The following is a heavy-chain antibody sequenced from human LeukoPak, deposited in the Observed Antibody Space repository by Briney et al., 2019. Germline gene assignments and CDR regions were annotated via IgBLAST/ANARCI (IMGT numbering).Heavy chain of an antibody. CDR2: LNWNGDNT. J-gene: IGHJ3*02. CDR1: GFTFGDYG. CDR3: ARSGGDAFDI. Sequence: GGSLRLSCAASGFTFGDYGMSWVRQAPGKGLEWVSGLNWNGDNTGYADSVKGRFTISRDNAKNSLYLQMNSLRAEDTAVYYCARSGGDAFDIWGQGTVVTVSS. V-gene: IGHV3-20*04. D-gene: IGHD3-10*01.